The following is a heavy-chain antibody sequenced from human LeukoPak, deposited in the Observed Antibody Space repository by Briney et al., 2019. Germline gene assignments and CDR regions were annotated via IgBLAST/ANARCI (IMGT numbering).Heavy chain of an antibody. Sequence: GGSLRLSCAASGFTFSSYGMSWVRQAPGKGLEWVSAISGSGGSTYYADSVKGRFTISRDNSKNTLYLQMNSLRAEDTAVYYCAKWGNYYDSGDWGQGTLVTVSS. J-gene: IGHJ4*02. V-gene: IGHV3-23*01. CDR1: GFTFSSYG. CDR3: AKWGNYYDSGD. D-gene: IGHD3-22*01. CDR2: ISGSGGST.